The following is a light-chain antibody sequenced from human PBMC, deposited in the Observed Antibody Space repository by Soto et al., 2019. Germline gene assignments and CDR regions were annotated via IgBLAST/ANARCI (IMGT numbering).Light chain of an antibody. Sequence: QSVLTQPPSVSGSPGQSVTISCAGTSSDVSSYNRVSWYQRPPGTGPKLIIYEVNNRPSGVPDRFSGSKSGNTASLTISGLQAEDDAEYYCSLYTTDSTYVFGTGTKLTVL. V-gene: IGLV2-18*01. CDR2: EVN. J-gene: IGLJ1*01. CDR3: SLYTTDSTYV. CDR1: SSDVSSYNR.